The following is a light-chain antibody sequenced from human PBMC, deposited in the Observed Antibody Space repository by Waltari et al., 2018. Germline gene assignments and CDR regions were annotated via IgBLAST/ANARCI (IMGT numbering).Light chain of an antibody. J-gene: IGLJ3*02. V-gene: IGLV4-69*01. CDR3: QTGGHGTWV. Sequence: QQPGNGLRYLMKVNSDGSHSKGDVIPDRFSGSSAGAERYLTISSVQSEDEADYYCQTGGHGTWVFGGGTTLTVL. CDR2: VNSDGSH.